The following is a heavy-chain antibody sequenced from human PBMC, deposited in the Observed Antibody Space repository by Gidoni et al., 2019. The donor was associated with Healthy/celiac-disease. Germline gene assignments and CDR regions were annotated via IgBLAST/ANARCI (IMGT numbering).Heavy chain of an antibody. CDR1: GFTFSSYG. CDR2: IWYDGSNK. J-gene: IGHJ6*02. CDR3: ARDKAVTTGGSYYYYGMDV. V-gene: IGHV3-33*08. D-gene: IGHD4-17*01. Sequence: QVQLVESGGGVVQPGRSLRLSCAASGFTFSSYGMHWVRQAPGKGLEWVAVIWYDGSNKYYADSVKGRFTISRDNSKNTLYLQMNSLRAEDTAVYYCARDKAVTTGGSYYYYGMDVWGQGTTVTVSS.